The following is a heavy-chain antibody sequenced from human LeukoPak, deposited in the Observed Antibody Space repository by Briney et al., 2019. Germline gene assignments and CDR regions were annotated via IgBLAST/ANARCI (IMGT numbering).Heavy chain of an antibody. Sequence: SETLSLTCTVSGGSISSYYWTWIRQPAGKGLEWIGRIYTSGSTNYNPSLKSRVTMSVDTSKNQFSLKLSSVTAADTAVYYCARDCDYEDNNWFDPWGQGTLVTVSS. J-gene: IGHJ5*02. CDR3: ARDCDYEDNNWFDP. V-gene: IGHV4-4*07. CDR2: IYTSGST. CDR1: GGSISSYY. D-gene: IGHD4-17*01.